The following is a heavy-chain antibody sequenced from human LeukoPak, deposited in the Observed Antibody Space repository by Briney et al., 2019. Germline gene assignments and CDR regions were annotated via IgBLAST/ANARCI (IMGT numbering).Heavy chain of an antibody. Sequence: PSETLSLTCSVSGGSMSTYYWSWIRQPPGKGLEWIGYIYDSGSTGYNPSLKSRATISADTSKNQFSLKLSSVSAADTAIYYCARSRRPTAMYAFDIWGQGTIVTVSS. D-gene: IGHD2-2*01. V-gene: IGHV4-59*01. J-gene: IGHJ3*02. CDR3: ARSRRPTAMYAFDI. CDR1: GGSMSTYY. CDR2: IYDSGST.